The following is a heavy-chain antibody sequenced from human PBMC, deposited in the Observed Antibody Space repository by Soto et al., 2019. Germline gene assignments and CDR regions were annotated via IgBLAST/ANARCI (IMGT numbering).Heavy chain of an antibody. D-gene: IGHD6-19*01. J-gene: IGHJ4*02. CDR1: GYTFTSYT. CDR2: INAGNGNT. CDR3: AREGGWKYDFDY. V-gene: IGHV1-3*01. Sequence: QVQLVQSGAEVKKPGASVKVSCQASGYTFTSYTMHWVRQAPGQRLEWMGWINAGNGNTKYSQKFQGRVTITRDTYATTVYMELSSQNTEDTAVYYCAREGGWKYDFDYWGQGTLVTASS.